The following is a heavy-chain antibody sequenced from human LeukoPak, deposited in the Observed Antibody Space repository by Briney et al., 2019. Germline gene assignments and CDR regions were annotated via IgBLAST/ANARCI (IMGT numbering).Heavy chain of an antibody. CDR1: GGSISSYY. CDR2: IYYSGST. Sequence: PSETLSLTCTVSGGSISSYYWSWIRQPPGKGLKWIGYIYYSGSTNYNPSLKSRVTISVDTSKNQFSLKLSSVTAADTAVYYCARGSGGYYTDDAFDIWGQGTMVTVSS. V-gene: IGHV4-59*01. D-gene: IGHD3-3*01. CDR3: ARGSGGYYTDDAFDI. J-gene: IGHJ3*02.